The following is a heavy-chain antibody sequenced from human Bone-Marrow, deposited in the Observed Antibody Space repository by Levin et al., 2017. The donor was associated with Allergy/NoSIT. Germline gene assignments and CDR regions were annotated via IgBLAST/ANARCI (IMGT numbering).Heavy chain of an antibody. J-gene: IGHJ3*01. CDR1: GFNFRNYA. V-gene: IGHV3-30*04. D-gene: IGHD2-15*01. CDR3: ARDLNRWQGSFDL. CDR2: ISHDGSKQ. Sequence: PGGSLRLSCAASGFNFRNYAMYWVRQAPGTGLEWVAFISHDGSKQSYADSVKGRFSISRDNSKNTLYLQMNILRVDDTAMFYCARDLNRWQGSFDLWGQGTMVIVSS.